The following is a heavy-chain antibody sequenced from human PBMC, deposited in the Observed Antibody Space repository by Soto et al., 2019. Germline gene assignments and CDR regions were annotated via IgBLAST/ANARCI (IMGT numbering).Heavy chain of an antibody. V-gene: IGHV3-15*07. Sequence: GGALRLSCAASCLTIRNTRVNLGRQAPGKGLEWVGRIKTNTEGGTTDYAAAVKGRSTVSRDDSKNTLYLQMNSLKTEDIAVYYCTTGSVEGGWGQGTTVSVAS. CDR3: TTGSVEGG. J-gene: IGHJ6*02. CDR1: CLTIRNTR. CDR2: IKTNTEGGTT. D-gene: IGHD2-15*01.